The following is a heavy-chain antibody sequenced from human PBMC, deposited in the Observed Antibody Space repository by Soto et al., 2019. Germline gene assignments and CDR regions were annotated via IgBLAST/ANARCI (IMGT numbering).Heavy chain of an antibody. CDR3: TILPAVVIRDNY. CDR2: IKSKTAGGIK. V-gene: IGHV3-15*01. D-gene: IGHD2-15*01. J-gene: IGHJ4*02. CDR1: GFTLGNVC. Sequence: PAGSMTPSCAAYGFTLGNVCMRCDRHAAREGMEWVGRIKSKTAGGIKDYAAPAKPRFPISRDHSQNTLYLQMNSLKTDDTAVYYCTILPAVVIRDNYRCQGT.